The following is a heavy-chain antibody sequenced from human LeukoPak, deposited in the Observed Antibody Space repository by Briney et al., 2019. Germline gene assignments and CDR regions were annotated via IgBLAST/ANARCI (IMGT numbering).Heavy chain of an antibody. CDR2: ISSSSSTI. CDR1: GFTFSSYS. CDR3: AREVAAAGRDAFDI. J-gene: IGHJ3*02. D-gene: IGHD6-13*01. Sequence: GGSLRLSCAASGFTFSSYSMNWVRQAPGKGLEGVSYISSSSSTIYYADSVKGRFTISRDNAKNSLYLQMNSLRAEDTAVYYCAREVAAAGRDAFDIWGQGTMVTVSS. V-gene: IGHV3-48*04.